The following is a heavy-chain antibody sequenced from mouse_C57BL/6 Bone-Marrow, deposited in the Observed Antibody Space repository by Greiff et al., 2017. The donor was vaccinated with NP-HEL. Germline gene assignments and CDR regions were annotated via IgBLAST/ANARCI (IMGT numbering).Heavy chain of an antibody. Sequence: EVKLVESGGGLVQPGGSLKLSCAASGFTFSDYYMYWVRQTPEKRLEWVAYISNGGGSTYYPDTVKGRFTISRDNAKNTLYLQMSRLKSEDTAMYYCARHATGTSYYAMDYWGQGTSVTVSS. J-gene: IGHJ4*01. CDR3: ARHATGTSYYAMDY. V-gene: IGHV5-12*01. D-gene: IGHD4-1*02. CDR2: ISNGGGST. CDR1: GFTFSDYY.